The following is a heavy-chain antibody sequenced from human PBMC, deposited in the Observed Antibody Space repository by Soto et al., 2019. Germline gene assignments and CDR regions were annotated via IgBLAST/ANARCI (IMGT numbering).Heavy chain of an antibody. Sequence: ASVKVSCKAPGYTFTSYGLSWVRQAPGQGLEWMGWISAYNGNTNYAQKLQGRVTMTTDTSTSTAYMELRSLRSDDTAVYYCARGGIIAAAGPYYYMAVWGKGTTVTVSS. V-gene: IGHV1-18*01. CDR3: ARGGIIAAAGPYYYMAV. CDR2: ISAYNGNT. D-gene: IGHD6-13*01. J-gene: IGHJ6*03. CDR1: GYTFTSYG.